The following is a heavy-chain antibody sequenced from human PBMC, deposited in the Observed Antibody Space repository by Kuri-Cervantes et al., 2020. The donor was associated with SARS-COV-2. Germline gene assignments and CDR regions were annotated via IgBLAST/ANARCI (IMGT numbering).Heavy chain of an antibody. Sequence: LTCAASGFTFSSYAMSWVRQAPGKGLEWVSAISSSSSYIYYADSVKGRFTISRDNSKNTLYLQMNSLRAEDTAVYYCAKFYHSSSWYGDAFDIWGQGTMVTVSS. D-gene: IGHD6-13*01. V-gene: IGHV3-23*01. CDR1: GFTFSSYA. J-gene: IGHJ3*02. CDR3: AKFYHSSSWYGDAFDI. CDR2: ISSSSSYI.